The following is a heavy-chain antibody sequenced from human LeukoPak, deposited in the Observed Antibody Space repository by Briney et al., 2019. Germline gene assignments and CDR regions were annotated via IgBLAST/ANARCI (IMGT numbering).Heavy chain of an antibody. J-gene: IGHJ4*02. CDR1: GFIFSSYA. D-gene: IGHD5-24*01. V-gene: IGHV3-30*01. CDR2: ISYDGSKK. Sequence: GGSLRLSCAASGFIFSSYALHWVRQAPGSGLDWVAVISYDGSKKYYAVSVRGRFTIYRDISKNTLYLQMNSLRAEDTAVYYCARYVDGYNYFDYWGQGTLVTVSS. CDR3: ARYVDGYNYFDY.